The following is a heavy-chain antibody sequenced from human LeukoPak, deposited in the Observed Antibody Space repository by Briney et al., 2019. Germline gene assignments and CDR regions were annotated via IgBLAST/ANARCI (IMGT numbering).Heavy chain of an antibody. J-gene: IGHJ4*02. CDR2: ISAYNGNT. Sequence: ASVKVSCKASGYTFTSYGISWVRQAPGQGLEWMGRISAYNGNTNYAQKLQGRVTMTTDTSTSTAYMELRSLRSDDTAVYYCARDFHCSSTSCYGVDYWGQGTLVTVSS. CDR3: ARDFHCSSTSCYGVDY. V-gene: IGHV1-18*01. D-gene: IGHD2-2*01. CDR1: GYTFTSYG.